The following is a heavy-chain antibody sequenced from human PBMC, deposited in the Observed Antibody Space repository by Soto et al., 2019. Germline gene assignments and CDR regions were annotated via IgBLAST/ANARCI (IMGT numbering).Heavy chain of an antibody. V-gene: IGHV4-39*01. D-gene: IGHD6-6*01. Sequence: QLQLQESGPGLVKPSETLSLTCTVSGGSISSSSYYWGWIRQPPGKGLEWIGSIYYSGSTYYNPSLQSRVTISVDTSKNQFSLKLSSVTAADTAVYYCARSYSSSSPAYYYYYMDVWGKGTTVTVSS. J-gene: IGHJ6*03. CDR2: IYYSGST. CDR1: GGSISSSSYY. CDR3: ARSYSSSSPAYYYYYMDV.